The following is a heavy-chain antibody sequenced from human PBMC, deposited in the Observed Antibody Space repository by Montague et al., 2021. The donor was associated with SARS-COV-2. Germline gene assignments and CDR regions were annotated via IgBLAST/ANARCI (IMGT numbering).Heavy chain of an antibody. CDR3: ARDIAVVTFDP. CDR2: INSDGRRT. J-gene: IGHJ5*02. D-gene: IGHD6-19*01. CDR1: GFTFSSCW. Sequence: SLRLSCAASGFTFSSCWMHWVRQAPGKGLVWVSRINSDGRRTSYADSVKGRFTISRDNAKNTVYLQMNSLRAEDTAVYYCARDIAVVTFDPWGQGTLVTVSS. V-gene: IGHV3-74*01.